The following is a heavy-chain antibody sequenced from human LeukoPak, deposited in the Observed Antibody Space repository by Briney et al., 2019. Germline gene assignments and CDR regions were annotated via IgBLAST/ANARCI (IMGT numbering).Heavy chain of an antibody. Sequence: SETLSLXCTVSGYSISSGYYWSWIRQPPGKGLEWIGYIYYSGSTYYNPSLKSRVTISVDTSKNQFSLKLSSVTAADKAVYYCARESSSSPGEYWGQRTLVTVSS. CDR2: IYYSGST. D-gene: IGHD6-13*01. CDR3: ARESSSSPGEY. V-gene: IGHV4-30-4*08. J-gene: IGHJ4*02. CDR1: GYSISSGYY.